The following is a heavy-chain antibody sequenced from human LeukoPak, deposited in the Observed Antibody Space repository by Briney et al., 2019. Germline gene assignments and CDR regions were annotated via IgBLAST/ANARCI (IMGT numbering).Heavy chain of an antibody. D-gene: IGHD3-22*01. J-gene: IGHJ4*02. Sequence: PSETLSLTCTVSGGSISSGSYYWSWIRQPAGKGLEWIGRIYTSGSTNYNPSLKSRVTISVDPSKNQFSLKLSSVTAADTAMYYCARERGRIVVVIDYWGQGTLVTVSS. CDR1: GGSISSGSYY. CDR3: ARERGRIVVVIDY. V-gene: IGHV4-61*02. CDR2: IYTSGST.